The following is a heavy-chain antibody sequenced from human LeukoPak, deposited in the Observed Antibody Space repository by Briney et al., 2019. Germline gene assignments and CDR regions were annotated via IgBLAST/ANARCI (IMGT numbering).Heavy chain of an antibody. CDR3: ARDLDSSGYYYALVY. V-gene: IGHV1-2*02. J-gene: IGHJ4*02. Sequence: ASVKVSCKASGYTFTDYYLHWVRQAPGQGLEWMGWINSNSGRTHYIQDFQGRVTMTRDTSTSTVYMELSSLRSEDTAVYYCARDLDSSGYYYALVYWGQGTLVTVSS. CDR1: GYTFTDYY. D-gene: IGHD3-22*01. CDR2: INSNSGRT.